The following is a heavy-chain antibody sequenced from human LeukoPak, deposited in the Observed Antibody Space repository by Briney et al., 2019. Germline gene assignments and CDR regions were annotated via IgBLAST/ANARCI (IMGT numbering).Heavy chain of an antibody. D-gene: IGHD3-10*01. CDR1: GFTFSSYE. J-gene: IGHJ5*02. V-gene: IGHV3-48*03. CDR2: ISSSGSTI. CDR3: ARDPVKVLWFGELLGVNWFDP. Sequence: PGGSLRLSCAASGFTFSSYEMNWVRQAPGKGLEWVSYISSSGSTIYYADSVKGRFTISRDNAKNTLYLQMNSLRAEDTAVYYCARDPVKVLWFGELLGVNWFDPWGQGTLVTVSS.